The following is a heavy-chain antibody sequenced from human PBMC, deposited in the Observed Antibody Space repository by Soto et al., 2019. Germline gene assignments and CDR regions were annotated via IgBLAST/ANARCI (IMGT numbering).Heavy chain of an antibody. CDR2: IYYSGST. D-gene: IGHD6-19*01. CDR3: ASHKRGGWFGDYGMDV. J-gene: IGHJ6*02. V-gene: IGHV4-31*03. CDR1: GASVSSGGYY. Sequence: QVQLQESGPGLVKPSQTLSLTCIVSGASVSSGGYYWSWIRQHPGKGLEWIGHIYYSGSTYYNPSLKNRMTISIDTSKNQFSLKLNSVTAADTAVYYCASHKRGGWFGDYGMDVWGQGTTVTVSS.